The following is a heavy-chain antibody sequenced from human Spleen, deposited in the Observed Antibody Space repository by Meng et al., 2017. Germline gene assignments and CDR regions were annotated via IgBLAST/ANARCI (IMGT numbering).Heavy chain of an antibody. Sequence: GGSLRLSCAASGFTFSSYSMNWVRQAPGKGLEWVSSISSSSSYIYYADSVKGRFTISRDNSKNTLDLQMNSLRAEDTAVYYCVKSYCTSTNCPLDYWGQGTLVTVSS. D-gene: IGHD2-2*01. CDR3: VKSYCTSTNCPLDY. CDR1: GFTFSSYS. J-gene: IGHJ4*02. CDR2: ISSSSSYI. V-gene: IGHV3-21*04.